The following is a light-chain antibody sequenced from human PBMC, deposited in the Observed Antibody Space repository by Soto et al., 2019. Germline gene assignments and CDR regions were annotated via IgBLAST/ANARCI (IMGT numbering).Light chain of an antibody. CDR2: SNN. J-gene: IGLJ2*01. Sequence: QSALTQPPSASGTPGQRVTISCSGSSSNIGSSTVNWYQQLPGTAPKLLIYSNNQRSSGVPDRFSGSKSGTSASLAISGLQSEDEADYYCAAWDDSLNGVEFGGGTKLTVL. CDR3: AAWDDSLNGVE. V-gene: IGLV1-44*01. CDR1: SSNIGSST.